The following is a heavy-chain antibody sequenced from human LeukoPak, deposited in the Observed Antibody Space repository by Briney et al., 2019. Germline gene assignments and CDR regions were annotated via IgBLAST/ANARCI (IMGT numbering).Heavy chain of an antibody. D-gene: IGHD3-22*01. J-gene: IGHJ1*01. CDR2: SGST. CDR3: ASPRGDDSGGYYTWYFHH. V-gene: IGHV4-4*09. Sequence: KTSETLSLTCTVSGGSISSYYWSWIRQPPGKGLEWIGSGSTYYNPSLKSRVTISVDTSKNQFSLKLSSVTAADTAVYFCASPRGDDSGGYYTWYFHHWGQGILVTVSS. CDR1: GGSISSYY.